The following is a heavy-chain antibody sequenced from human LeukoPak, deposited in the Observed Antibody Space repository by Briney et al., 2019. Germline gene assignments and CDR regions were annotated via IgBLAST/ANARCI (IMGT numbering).Heavy chain of an antibody. Sequence: PGGSLRLSCAASGFTFTSYAMSWVLQAPGKGLEWVSSISSSSSYIYYADSVKGRFTISRDNAKNSLYLQMNSLRAEDTAVYYCASGSSGWYGMDVWGQGTTVTVSS. CDR3: ASGSSGWYGMDV. CDR2: ISSSSSYI. D-gene: IGHD6-19*01. J-gene: IGHJ6*02. V-gene: IGHV3-21*01. CDR1: GFTFTSYA.